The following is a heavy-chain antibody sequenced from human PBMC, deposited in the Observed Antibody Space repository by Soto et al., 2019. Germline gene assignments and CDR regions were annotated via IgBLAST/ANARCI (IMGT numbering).Heavy chain of an antibody. Sequence: EVQLLESGGGLVQPGGSLRLSCTGSGFTFTNYAMSWVHQAPGRGLQWVSGISGSGLSTYYADSVKGRFTVSRHNSKNTLYLQMNSLRAQDTAVYYCATAPLHHPRWFFDYWGQGTLVTVSS. V-gene: IGHV3-23*01. J-gene: IGHJ4*02. D-gene: IGHD3-10*01. CDR2: ISGSGLST. CDR3: ATAPLHHPRWFFDY. CDR1: GFTFTNYA.